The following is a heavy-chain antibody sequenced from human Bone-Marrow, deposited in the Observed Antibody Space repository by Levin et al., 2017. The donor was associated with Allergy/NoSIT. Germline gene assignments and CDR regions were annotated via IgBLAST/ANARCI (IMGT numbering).Heavy chain of an antibody. Sequence: LSLTCAASGFSFSTYGMHWVRQAPGKGLEWVAVTSYDGNYKHYADSLKGRFTISRDNSKNTLYLQMNSLRVEDTAVYYCAKDEGIYGSGSYYPLDSWGQGVLVTVSS. V-gene: IGHV3-30*18. J-gene: IGHJ4*02. CDR2: TSYDGNYK. CDR1: GFSFSTYG. CDR3: AKDEGIYGSGSYYPLDS. D-gene: IGHD3-10*01.